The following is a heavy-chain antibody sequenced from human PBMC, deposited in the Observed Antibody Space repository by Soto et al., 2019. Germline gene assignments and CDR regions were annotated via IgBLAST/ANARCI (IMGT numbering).Heavy chain of an antibody. V-gene: IGHV1-24*01. CDR2: FDPEDGET. D-gene: IGHD1-26*01. J-gene: IGHJ3*02. CDR3: ATVSRIVGTIDAFDI. CDR1: GYTLTGLS. Sequence: ASVKVSCKVSGYTLTGLSMHWVRQAPGKGLEWMGGFDPEDGETIYAQKFQGRVTMTEDTSTDTAYMELSSLRSEDTAVYYCATVSRIVGTIDAFDIWGQGTMVTVSS.